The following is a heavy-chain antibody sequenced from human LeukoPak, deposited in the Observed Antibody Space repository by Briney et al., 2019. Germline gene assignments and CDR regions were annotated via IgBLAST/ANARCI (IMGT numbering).Heavy chain of an antibody. Sequence: SETLSLTCTVSGGSISSSSYYWGWIRQPPGKGLEWIGSIYYSGSTYYNPSLKSRVTISVDTSKNQFSLKLSSVTAADTAVYYCARVIMITFGGVIADTDAFDIWGQGTMVTVSS. CDR1: GGSISSSSYY. CDR3: ARVIMITFGGVIADTDAFDI. V-gene: IGHV4-39*01. D-gene: IGHD3-16*02. CDR2: IYYSGST. J-gene: IGHJ3*02.